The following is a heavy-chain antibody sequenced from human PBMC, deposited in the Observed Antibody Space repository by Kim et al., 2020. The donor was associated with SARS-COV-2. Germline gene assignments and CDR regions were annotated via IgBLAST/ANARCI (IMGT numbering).Heavy chain of an antibody. D-gene: IGHD3-22*01. Sequence: QKLRGRVTMTTDTSTSTAYMELRSLRSDDTAVYYCARTGGMIVVADAFDIWGQGTMLTVSS. J-gene: IGHJ3*02. V-gene: IGHV1-18*01. CDR3: ARTGGMIVVADAFDI.